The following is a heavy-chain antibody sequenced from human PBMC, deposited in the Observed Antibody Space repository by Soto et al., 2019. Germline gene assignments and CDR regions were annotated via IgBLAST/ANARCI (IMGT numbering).Heavy chain of an antibody. V-gene: IGHV3-30-3*01. Sequence: GGSLRLSCAASGFTFSSYAMHWVRQAPGKGLEWVAVISYDGSNKYYADSVKGRFTISRDNSKNTLYLQMNSLRAEDTAVYYCAKDRAAAGIGGYYYYYGMDVWGQGTTVTVSS. J-gene: IGHJ6*02. D-gene: IGHD6-13*01. CDR2: ISYDGSNK. CDR1: GFTFSSYA. CDR3: AKDRAAAGIGGYYYYYGMDV.